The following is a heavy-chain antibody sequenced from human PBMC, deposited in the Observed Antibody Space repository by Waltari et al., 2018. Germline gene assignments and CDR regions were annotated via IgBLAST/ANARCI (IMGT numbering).Heavy chain of an antibody. V-gene: IGHV1-24*01. CDR1: GYTLTELS. J-gene: IGHJ6*02. D-gene: IGHD3-10*01. CDR3: ATPGSGWGYYGMDV. Sequence: QVQLVQSGAAVKKPGASGKVSCKVSGYTLTELSMHWVRQAPGKGLGGRGGFDPEDGETITAQKSQGRVTMTEETPTDTANMELSSLRSEDTALYYCATPGSGWGYYGMDVWGQGTTVTVSS. CDR2: FDPEDGET.